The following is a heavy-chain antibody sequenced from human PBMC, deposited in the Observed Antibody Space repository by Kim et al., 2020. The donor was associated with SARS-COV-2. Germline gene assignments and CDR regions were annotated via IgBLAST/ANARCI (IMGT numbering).Heavy chain of an antibody. CDR1: GYTFTSYA. J-gene: IGHJ4*02. D-gene: IGHD1-7*01. CDR2: INAGNGNT. Sequence: ASVKVSCKASGYTFTSYAMHWVRQAPGQRLEWMGWINAGNGNTKYSQKFQGRVTITRDTSASTAYMELSSLRSEDTAVYYCARTGTTLGTFDYWGQGTLVTVSS. CDR3: ARTGTTLGTFDY. V-gene: IGHV1-3*01.